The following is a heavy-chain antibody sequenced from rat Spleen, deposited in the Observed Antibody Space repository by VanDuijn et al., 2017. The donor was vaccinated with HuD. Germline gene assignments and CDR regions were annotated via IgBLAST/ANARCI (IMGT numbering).Heavy chain of an antibody. V-gene: IGHV5-7*01. CDR1: GFTFSDYN. Sequence: EVQLVESGGGLVQPGRSLKLSCAASGFTFSDYNMAWVRQAPKKGLEWVATISYDGSSTYYRDSVKGRFTISRDNAKSNLYLQMDSLRSEDTATYYCARHGWGYGVMDAWGQGASVTVSS. CDR3: ARHGWGYGVMDA. CDR2: ISYDGSST. D-gene: IGHD4-3*01. J-gene: IGHJ4*01.